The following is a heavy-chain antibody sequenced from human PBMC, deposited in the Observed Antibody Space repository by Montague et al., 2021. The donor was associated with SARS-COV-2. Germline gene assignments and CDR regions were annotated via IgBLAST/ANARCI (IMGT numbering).Heavy chain of an antibody. D-gene: IGHD6-19*01. Sequence: SETLSLTCTVSGGSTASHYWNWICLPPGQRPEWIGYVYYNGDTKNNPSLQRRVTISIATSENQFSLMLNSVTAADTAVYFCARGWAFDPWGQGRLVTVSS. V-gene: IGHV4-59*08. CDR1: GGSTASHY. J-gene: IGHJ3*01. CDR2: VYYNGDT. CDR3: ARGWAFDP.